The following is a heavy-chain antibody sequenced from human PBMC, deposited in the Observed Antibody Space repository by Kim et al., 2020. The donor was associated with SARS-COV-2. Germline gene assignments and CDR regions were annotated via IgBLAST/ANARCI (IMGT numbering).Heavy chain of an antibody. J-gene: IGHJ4*02. V-gene: IGHV1-3*01. Sequence: SQKFQGRVTITRDTSASTAYMELSSLRSEDTAVYYCARGIAVAGPDYFDYWGQGTLVTVSS. D-gene: IGHD6-19*01. CDR3: ARGIAVAGPDYFDY.